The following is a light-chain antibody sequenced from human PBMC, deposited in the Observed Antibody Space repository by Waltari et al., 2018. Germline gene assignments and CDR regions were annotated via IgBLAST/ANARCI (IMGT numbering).Light chain of an antibody. CDR3: QQYDSYPWT. Sequence: DIKMTQSPATLSASVGDRVISTCRATQSISSWLAWFQQKPGKAPKLLIYQASTLESGVPSRFSGSGSGSEFTLTISRLQPDDFATYHCQQYDSYPWTFGQGTKVEVK. CDR1: QSISSW. J-gene: IGKJ1*01. V-gene: IGKV1-5*03. CDR2: QAS.